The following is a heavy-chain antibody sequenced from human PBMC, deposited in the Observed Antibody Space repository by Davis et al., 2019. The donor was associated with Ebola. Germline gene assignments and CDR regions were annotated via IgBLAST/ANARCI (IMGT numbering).Heavy chain of an antibody. J-gene: IGHJ6*02. CDR2: ISGDGDHT. D-gene: IGHD6-13*01. V-gene: IGHV3-43*02. Sequence: GESLKISCAASGFTFSSYSMNWVRQAPGKGLEWVSLISGDGDHTYYADSVKGRFTISRDNSKESLYLQIKSLRSEDTALYFCARGPMPSWYADYYKYGMDVWGQGTTVTESS. CDR1: GFTFSSYS. CDR3: ARGPMPSWYADYYKYGMDV.